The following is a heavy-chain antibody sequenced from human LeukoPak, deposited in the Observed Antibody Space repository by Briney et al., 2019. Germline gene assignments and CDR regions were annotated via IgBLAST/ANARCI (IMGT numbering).Heavy chain of an antibody. J-gene: IGHJ4*02. Sequence: GESLKISCKVSGYSFTTSWIGWVRQMSGKGLEWMGVIYPGDSDTRYSPSFQGQVTISADKSISTAYLQWSSLKASDTAMYYCARRFHYGGKIDWGQGTLVTVSS. CDR1: GYSFTTSW. CDR2: IYPGDSDT. V-gene: IGHV5-51*01. CDR3: ARRFHYGGKID. D-gene: IGHD4-23*01.